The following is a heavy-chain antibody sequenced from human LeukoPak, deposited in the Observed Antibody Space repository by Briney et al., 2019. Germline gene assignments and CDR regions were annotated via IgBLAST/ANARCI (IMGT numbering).Heavy chain of an antibody. D-gene: IGHD3-3*01. J-gene: IGHJ4*02. Sequence: PSETLSLTCTVSGGSISSGSYYWSWIRQPAGKGLEWIGRIYTSGSTYYNPSLKSRVTISVDTSKNQFSLKLSSVTAADTAVYYCASETIFGAYFDYWGQGTLVTVSS. CDR3: ASETIFGAYFDY. V-gene: IGHV4-61*02. CDR1: GGSISSGSYY. CDR2: IYTSGST.